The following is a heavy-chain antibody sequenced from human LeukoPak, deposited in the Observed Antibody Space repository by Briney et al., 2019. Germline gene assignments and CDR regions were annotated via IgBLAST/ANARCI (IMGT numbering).Heavy chain of an antibody. Sequence: GGSLRLSCSASGFTFSAYAMYWVRQAPGKGPEYVSGISNNGGSSFYADSVKGRFTISRDNSKNTLYLQMSSLRAEDTAVYYCVKITSVTGGDCWGQGTRLTVSS. J-gene: IGHJ4*02. CDR2: ISNNGGSS. D-gene: IGHD1-1*01. CDR3: VKITSVTGGDC. CDR1: GFTFSAYA. V-gene: IGHV3-64D*09.